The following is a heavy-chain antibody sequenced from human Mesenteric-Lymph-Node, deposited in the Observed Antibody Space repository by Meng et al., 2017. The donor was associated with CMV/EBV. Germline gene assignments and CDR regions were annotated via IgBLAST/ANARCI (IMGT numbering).Heavy chain of an antibody. Sequence: GEPLLISCTASGFTFSSYAMNWVRQASGKGLEWVSLIGSSGGSIYYSDPVKGRFTLSRDNSKNTLSLQMNSLRAEDTAVYYCAKDSTRAFDYWGQGTLVTVSS. D-gene: IGHD5/OR15-5a*01. V-gene: IGHV3-23*01. CDR1: GFTFSSYA. CDR2: IGSSGGSI. CDR3: AKDSTRAFDY. J-gene: IGHJ4*02.